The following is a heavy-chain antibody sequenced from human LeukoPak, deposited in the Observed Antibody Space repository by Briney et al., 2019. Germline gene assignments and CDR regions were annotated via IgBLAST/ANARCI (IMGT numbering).Heavy chain of an antibody. J-gene: IGHJ4*02. V-gene: IGHV4-39*07. CDR3: ARDVWFGELSQYYFDY. D-gene: IGHD3-10*01. CDR2: IYYSGST. Sequence: PSETLSLTCTVSGGSISSSSYYWGWIRQPPGKGLEWIGSIYYSGSTYYNPSLKSRVTISVDTSKNQSSLKLSSVTAADTAVYYCARDVWFGELSQYYFDYWGQGTLVTVSS. CDR1: GGSISSSSYY.